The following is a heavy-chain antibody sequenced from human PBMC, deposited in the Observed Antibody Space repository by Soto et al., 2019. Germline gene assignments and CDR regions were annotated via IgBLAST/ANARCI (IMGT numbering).Heavy chain of an antibody. J-gene: IGHJ4*02. D-gene: IGHD1-26*01. Sequence: QVQLVQSGAEVQKPGSSVKVSCKASGDSFSRYSISWVRQAPGQGLEWMGRIIPIPDIAEYAQKFQGRVTITVDKSTSTAYMELSGLRSEDTAVYYCARVAWAKYYFDFWGQGTPVTVSS. CDR1: GDSFSRYS. V-gene: IGHV1-69*02. CDR2: IIPIPDIA. CDR3: ARVAWAKYYFDF.